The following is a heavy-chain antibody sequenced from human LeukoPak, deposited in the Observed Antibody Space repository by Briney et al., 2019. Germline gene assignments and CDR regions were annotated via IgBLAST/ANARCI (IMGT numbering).Heavy chain of an antibody. D-gene: IGHD1-1*01. Sequence: GGSLRLSCAASGFTFSNFNMNWVRQAPGKGLEWVSYISSSSSTIYYADSVKGRFTISRDNSKNTLYLQMNSLRAEDTAVYYCARAPGYGAAYYFDYWGQGTLVTVSS. CDR2: ISSSSSTI. CDR1: GFTFSNFN. V-gene: IGHV3-48*01. J-gene: IGHJ4*02. CDR3: ARAPGYGAAYYFDY.